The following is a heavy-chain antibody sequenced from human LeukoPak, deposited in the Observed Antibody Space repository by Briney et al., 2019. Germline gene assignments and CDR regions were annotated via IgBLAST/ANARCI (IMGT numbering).Heavy chain of an antibody. CDR1: GFTFSSYE. V-gene: IGHV3-48*03. Sequence: WGSLRLSCAASGFTFSSYEMNWVRQAPGKGLEWVSYVSSSGSTIFYADSVKGRFTISRDNSNNTLFLHLNSLRGEDTAVYYCTRNSGWYGLSWGQGTLVTVSS. CDR3: TRNSGWYGLS. J-gene: IGHJ1*01. CDR2: VSSSGSTI. D-gene: IGHD6-19*01.